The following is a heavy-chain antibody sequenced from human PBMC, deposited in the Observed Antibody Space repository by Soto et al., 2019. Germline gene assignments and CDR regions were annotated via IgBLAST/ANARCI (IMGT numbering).Heavy chain of an antibody. V-gene: IGHV5-51*01. D-gene: IGHD2-21*02. CDR3: ARRAYCGGDCTRNHHHYFAMDV. CDR2: IYPGDSDT. Sequence: PXESLKISCKGSGNSFTTYIIVWVLQMPGKGLEWMGTIYPGDSDTRYSPSFQGQVTISADKSITTTYLQWSSLKASDTAMYYCARRAYCGGDCTRNHHHYFAMDVWGQGTTVTVSS. J-gene: IGHJ6*02. CDR1: GNSFTTYI.